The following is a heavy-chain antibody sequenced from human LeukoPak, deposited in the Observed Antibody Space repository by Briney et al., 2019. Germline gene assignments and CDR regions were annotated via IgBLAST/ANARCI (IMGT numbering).Heavy chain of an antibody. Sequence: ASVKVSCKASGGTFSSCAISWVRQAPGQGLEWMGGIIPIFGTANYAQKFQGRVTITADKSTGTAYMELSSLRSEDTAVYYCARGPTVDTAMVHFDYWGQGTLVTVSS. CDR3: ARGPTVDTAMVHFDY. CDR1: GGTFSSCA. V-gene: IGHV1-69*06. CDR2: IIPIFGTA. J-gene: IGHJ4*02. D-gene: IGHD5-18*01.